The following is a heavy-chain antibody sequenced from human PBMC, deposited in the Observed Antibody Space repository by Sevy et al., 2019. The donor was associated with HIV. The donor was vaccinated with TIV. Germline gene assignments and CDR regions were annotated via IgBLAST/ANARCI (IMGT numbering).Heavy chain of an antibody. CDR1: GFTFSSYA. Sequence: GGSLRLSCAASGFTFSSYAMHWVRQAPGKGLEWVAVISYDGSKKYYADSVKGRFTISRDNSKNTLYLQMNSLRAEDTAVYYGARDPRCSGGSCYPNGAFDIWGQGTMVTVSS. CDR2: ISYDGSKK. D-gene: IGHD2-15*01. J-gene: IGHJ3*02. CDR3: ARDPRCSGGSCYPNGAFDI. V-gene: IGHV3-30-3*01.